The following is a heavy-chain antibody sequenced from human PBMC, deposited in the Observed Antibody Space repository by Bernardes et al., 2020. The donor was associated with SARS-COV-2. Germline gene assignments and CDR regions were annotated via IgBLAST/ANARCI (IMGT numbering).Heavy chain of an antibody. CDR1: GGSISSSSYY. CDR2: IYYSGST. D-gene: IGHD2-15*01. CDR3: ARDVVGKEDS. V-gene: IGHV4-39*02. Sequence: SETLSLTCTVSGGSISSSSYYWGWIRQPPGKGLEWIGSIYYSGSTYYNPSLKSRVTISVDTSKNQFSLKLSSVTAADTAVYYCARDVVGKEDSWGQGTLVTVSS. J-gene: IGHJ4*02.